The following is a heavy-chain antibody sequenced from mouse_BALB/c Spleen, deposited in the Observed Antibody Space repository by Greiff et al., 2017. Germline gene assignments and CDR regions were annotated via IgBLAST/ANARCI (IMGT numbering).Heavy chain of an antibody. CDR3: AGSSPYYYAMDY. CDR1: GYSITSDYA. CDR2: ISYSGST. J-gene: IGHJ4*01. Sequence: DVKLQESGPGLVKPSQSLSLTCTVTGYSITSDYAWNWIRQFPGNKLEWMGYISYSGSTSYNPSLKSRISITRDTSKNQFFLQLNSVTTEDTATYYCAGSSPYYYAMDYWGQGTSVTVSS. V-gene: IGHV3-2*02. D-gene: IGHD1-1*01.